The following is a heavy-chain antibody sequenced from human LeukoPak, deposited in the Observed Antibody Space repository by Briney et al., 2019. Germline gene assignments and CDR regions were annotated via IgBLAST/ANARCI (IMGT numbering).Heavy chain of an antibody. J-gene: IGHJ4*02. CDR3: ARHLDYDSSGYPFDY. CDR1: GGSISSGGYS. Sequence: SETLSLTCAVSGGSISSGGYSWSWIRQPPGKGLEWIGYIYHSGSTYYNPSLKSRVTISVDRSKNQFSLKLSSVTAADTAVYYCARHLDYDSSGYPFDYWGQGTLVTVSS. CDR2: IYHSGST. V-gene: IGHV4-30-2*01. D-gene: IGHD3-22*01.